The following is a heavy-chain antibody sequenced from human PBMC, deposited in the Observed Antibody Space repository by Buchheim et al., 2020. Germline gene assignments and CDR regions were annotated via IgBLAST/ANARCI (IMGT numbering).Heavy chain of an antibody. D-gene: IGHD4-17*01. CDR1: GYTFTGYY. V-gene: IGHV1-2*04. Sequence: QVQLVQSGAEVKKPGASVKVSCKASGYTFTGYYMHWVRQAPGQGLEWMGWINPNSGGTNYAQKFQGWVTMTRDTSISTAYMELSRLRSDDTAVYCCARDLYGDYASTVSWYFDLWGRGTL. J-gene: IGHJ2*01. CDR2: INPNSGGT. CDR3: ARDLYGDYASTVSWYFDL.